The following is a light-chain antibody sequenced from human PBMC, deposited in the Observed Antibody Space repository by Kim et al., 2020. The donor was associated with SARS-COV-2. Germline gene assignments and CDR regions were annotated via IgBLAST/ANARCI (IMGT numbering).Light chain of an antibody. CDR2: GAS. CDR3: QHYGSSPET. Sequence: PGERASLSCRASQSVGTNYLAWYQQTPGQAPRLLIYGASTRATGIPDRFSGGGSGTDFTLTISRLEPEDFAVYYCQHYGSSPETFGQGTKVDIK. J-gene: IGKJ1*01. V-gene: IGKV3-20*01. CDR1: QSVGTNY.